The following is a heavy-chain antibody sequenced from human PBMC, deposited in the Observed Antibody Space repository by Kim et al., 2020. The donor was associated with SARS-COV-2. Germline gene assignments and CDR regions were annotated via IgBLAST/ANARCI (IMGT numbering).Heavy chain of an antibody. V-gene: IGHV3-23*01. CDR3: AKDEGYCSGGSCYSLLDY. J-gene: IGHJ4*02. D-gene: IGHD2-15*01. Sequence: KGRFTISRDNAKHTLYLQMNSLRAEDTAVYYCAKDEGYCSGGSCYSLLDYWGQGTLVTVSS.